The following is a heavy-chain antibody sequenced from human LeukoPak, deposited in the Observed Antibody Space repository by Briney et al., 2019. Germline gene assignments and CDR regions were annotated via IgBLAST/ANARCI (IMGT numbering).Heavy chain of an antibody. CDR2: IYHSGST. V-gene: IGHV4-38-2*02. Sequence: SETLSLTCTVSGYSISSDYYWGWIRQPPGKGLEWIGSIYHSGSTYYNPSLKSRVTISVDTSKNQFSLKLRSVTAADTAMYYCARGKSRWSHIDYWGQGTLVTVSS. CDR1: GYSISSDYY. CDR3: ARGKSRWSHIDY. J-gene: IGHJ4*02. D-gene: IGHD3-3*01.